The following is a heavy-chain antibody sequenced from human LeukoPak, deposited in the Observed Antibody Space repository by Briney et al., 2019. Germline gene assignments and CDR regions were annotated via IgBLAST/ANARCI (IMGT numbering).Heavy chain of an antibody. CDR2: VRGSGGST. J-gene: IGHJ4*02. CDR3: ARTGSPWYFFDY. Sequence: GESLRLSCAASGFTFSSYAMSWVRQAPGKGLEWVSGVRGSGGSTYYADSVKGRFTISRDNSKNTLYVQMNSLRVEDTAVYYCARTGSPWYFFDYWGQGTLVTVSS. CDR1: GFTFSSYA. D-gene: IGHD1-1*01. V-gene: IGHV3-23*01.